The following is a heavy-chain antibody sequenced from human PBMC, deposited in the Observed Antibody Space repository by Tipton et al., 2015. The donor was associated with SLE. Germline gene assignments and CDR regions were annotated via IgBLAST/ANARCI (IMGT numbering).Heavy chain of an antibody. J-gene: IGHJ3*02. V-gene: IGHV1-2*02. CDR2: INPNTGDT. CDR1: GYTFTTCY. CDR3: ARLDVGAEAFDI. Sequence: QLVQSGAEVKKPGASVKVSCRTSGYTFTTCYIYWVRQAPGQGLEWMGWINPNTGDTKYAQKFQDRVTMTRDTSISTAYMELRSLRSEDTAMYYCARLDVGAEAFDIWGQGTMVTVSS. D-gene: IGHD1-26*01.